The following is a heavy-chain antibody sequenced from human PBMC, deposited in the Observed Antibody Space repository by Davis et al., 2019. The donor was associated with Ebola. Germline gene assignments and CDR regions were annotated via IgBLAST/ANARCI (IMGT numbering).Heavy chain of an antibody. V-gene: IGHV5-51*01. Sequence: WGSLRLSCQGSGYSFTSYWIGWVRQMPGKGLEWMGIIYPGDSDTRYSPSFQGQVTISADKSISTAYLQWSSLKASDTAMYYCARRGGGYSYGFIDYWGQGTLVTVSS. CDR3: ARRGGGYSYGFIDY. CDR1: GYSFTSYW. D-gene: IGHD5-18*01. CDR2: IYPGDSDT. J-gene: IGHJ4*02.